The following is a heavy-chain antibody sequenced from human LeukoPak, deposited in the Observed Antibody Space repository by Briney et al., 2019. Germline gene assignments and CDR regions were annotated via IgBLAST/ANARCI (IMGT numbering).Heavy chain of an antibody. J-gene: IGHJ5*02. CDR2: ISATGGTT. V-gene: IGHV3-23*01. CDR3: AKGKVTAFLDWFDP. D-gene: IGHD2-21*02. Sequence: GGSLRLSCAASGFTFSTYAMSWVRQAPGKGLEWVSAISATGGTTYYADTVKGRFTISRDNSKNTLYLQLNSLRAEDTAIYYCAKGKVTAFLDWFDPWGQGTLVTVPS. CDR1: GFTFSTYA.